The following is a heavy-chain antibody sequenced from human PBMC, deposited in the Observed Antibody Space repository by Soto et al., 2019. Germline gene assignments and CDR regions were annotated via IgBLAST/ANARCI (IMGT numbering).Heavy chain of an antibody. V-gene: IGHV1-18*01. CDR1: GYPFTSYG. J-gene: IGHJ4*02. D-gene: IGHD6-19*01. CDR2: ISAYNGNT. CDR3: ARARSSGRPFEY. Sequence: ASVKVYFKASGYPFTSYGISLVRQAPGQGLEWMGWISAYNGNTNYAQKLQGRVTMTTDTSTSTAYMELRSLRSDDTAVYYCARARSSGRPFEYWGQGTMVTVSS.